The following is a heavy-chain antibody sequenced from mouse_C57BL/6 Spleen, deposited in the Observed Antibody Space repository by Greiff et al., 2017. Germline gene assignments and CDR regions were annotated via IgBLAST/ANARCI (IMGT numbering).Heavy chain of an antibody. Sequence: EVQLVESGGGLVKPGGSLKLSCAASGFTFSDYGMHWVRQAPEKGLEWVAYISSGSSTIYYADTVKGRSTLSRDNANNTLFLQMTSLRSEDTAMDYCARPGSSSWCAYWGQGTLVTVSA. J-gene: IGHJ3*01. CDR1: GFTFSDYG. CDR2: ISSGSSTI. CDR3: ARPGSSSWCAY. D-gene: IGHD1-1*01. V-gene: IGHV5-17*01.